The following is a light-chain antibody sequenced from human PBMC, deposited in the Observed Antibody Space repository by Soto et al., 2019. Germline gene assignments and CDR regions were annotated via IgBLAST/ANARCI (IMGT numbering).Light chain of an antibody. CDR3: SSYAGRSNV. J-gene: IGLJ1*01. V-gene: IGLV2-8*01. Sequence: QSALTQPPSASGSPGQSVAISCTGTSSDVGGYNYVSWYQQHPGKAPKLMIYEVNKRPSGVPDRFSGSKSGNTASLTVSGLQAEDAADYYCSSYAGRSNVFGTGTKVTLL. CDR1: SSDVGGYNY. CDR2: EVN.